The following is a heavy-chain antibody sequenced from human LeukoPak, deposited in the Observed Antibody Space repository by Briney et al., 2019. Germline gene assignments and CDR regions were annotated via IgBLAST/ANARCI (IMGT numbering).Heavy chain of an antibody. J-gene: IGHJ4*02. V-gene: IGHV1-3*03. CDR1: GYTFTSYG. CDR2: INAGNGNT. CDR3: AREKLYRGTLFDY. Sequence: ASGNVSCMACGYTFTSYGISWVRQAPGQRLEWMGWINAGNGNTKYSQEFQDRVTITRDTFASTAYMELSSLRSEDMAVYYCAREKLYRGTLFDYWGQGTLVTVSS. D-gene: IGHD2-2*02.